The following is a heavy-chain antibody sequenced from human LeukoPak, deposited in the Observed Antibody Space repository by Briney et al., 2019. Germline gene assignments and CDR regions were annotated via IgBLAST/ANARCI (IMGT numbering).Heavy chain of an antibody. Sequence: SDSLSLTCTVSGVSMSSYYWSWIRQPPGKGLEWIGYIYYSGSTNYNPSLKSRVTISVDTSKNQFSLKLSSVTAADTAVYYCARSDSSGFVDYWGQGTLVTVSS. CDR3: ARSDSSGFVDY. CDR1: GVSMSSYY. J-gene: IGHJ4*02. D-gene: IGHD3-22*01. CDR2: IYYSGST. V-gene: IGHV4-59*01.